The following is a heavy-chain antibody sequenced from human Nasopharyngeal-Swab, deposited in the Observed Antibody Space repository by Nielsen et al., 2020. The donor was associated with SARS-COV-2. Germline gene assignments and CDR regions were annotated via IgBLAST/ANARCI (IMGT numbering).Heavy chain of an antibody. Sequence: WIRQPPGKGLEWIGYIYYSGSTNYNPSLKSRVTISVDTSKNQFSLKLSSVTAADTAVYYCARRGTGGKKGAFDIWGQGTMVIVSS. J-gene: IGHJ3*02. D-gene: IGHD2-8*02. CDR3: ARRGTGGKKGAFDI. CDR2: IYYSGST. V-gene: IGHV4-59*08.